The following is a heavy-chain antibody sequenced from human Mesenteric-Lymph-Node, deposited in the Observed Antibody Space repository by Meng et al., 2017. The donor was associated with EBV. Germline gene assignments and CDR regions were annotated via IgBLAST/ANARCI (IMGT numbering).Heavy chain of an antibody. D-gene: IGHD3-10*01. CDR2: IWYDGSSI. J-gene: IGHJ4*02. CDR1: GLTFSNYG. Sequence: QGLVVGAGGGVVQPGRSLGLSCAASGLTFSNYGMHWVRQAPGKGLEWVAVIWYDGSSIFYADSVKGRFTISRDNSKNTLYLQMNSLRAEDTAVYYCVRDRGGFRELSEIFDYWGQGTLVTVSS. CDR3: VRDRGGFRELSEIFDY. V-gene: IGHV3-33*01.